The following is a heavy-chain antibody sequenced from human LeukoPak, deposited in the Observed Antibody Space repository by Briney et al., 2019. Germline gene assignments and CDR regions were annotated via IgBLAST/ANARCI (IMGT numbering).Heavy chain of an antibody. J-gene: IGHJ4*02. CDR2: ISNSGNTI. CDR1: GFTFSSYE. CDR3: ARGITMVRGVTRTYYFDY. Sequence: GGSLRLSCAASGFTFSSYEMNWVRQAPGKGLEWISYISNSGNTIYYADSVKGRFTISRDNAKNSLYLQMNSLRAEDTAVYYCARGITMVRGVTRTYYFDYWGQGTLVTVSS. V-gene: IGHV3-48*03. D-gene: IGHD3-10*01.